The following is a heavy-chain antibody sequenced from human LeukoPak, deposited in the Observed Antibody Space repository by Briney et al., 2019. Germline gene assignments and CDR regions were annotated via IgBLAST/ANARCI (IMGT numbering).Heavy chain of an antibody. Sequence: PSETLSLTCTVSGGSISSGGYYWSWIRQHPGKGLECIGYIYYSGSTYYNPSLKSRVTISVDTSKNQFSLKLSSVTAADTAVYYCARDGKSQGQYCSSTSCYAYYYYGMDVWGQGTTVTVSS. CDR2: IYYSGST. D-gene: IGHD2-2*01. CDR3: ARDGKSQGQYCSSTSCYAYYYYGMDV. J-gene: IGHJ6*02. CDR1: GGSISSGGYY. V-gene: IGHV4-31*03.